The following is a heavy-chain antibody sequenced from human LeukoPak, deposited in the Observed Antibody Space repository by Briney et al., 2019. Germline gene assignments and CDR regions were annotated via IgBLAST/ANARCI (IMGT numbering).Heavy chain of an antibody. J-gene: IGHJ6*03. Sequence: GGSLRLSCAASGFTVSSNYMSWVRQAPGKGLEWVSVIYSGGSTYYADSVKGRFTISRDNSKNSLYLQMNSLRAEDTAVYYCARLRSSSFYYYYMDVWGKGTTVTVSS. CDR2: IYSGGST. D-gene: IGHD6-6*01. V-gene: IGHV3-53*01. CDR1: GFTVSSNY. CDR3: ARLRSSSFYYYYMDV.